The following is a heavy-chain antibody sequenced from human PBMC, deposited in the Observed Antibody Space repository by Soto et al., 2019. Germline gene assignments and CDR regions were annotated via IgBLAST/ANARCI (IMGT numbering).Heavy chain of an antibody. CDR3: ARVRGSFGPFDY. CDR1: GYTFTSYY. D-gene: IGHD1-26*01. Sequence: ASVKVACKASGYTFTSYYMHWVRMDPGQGLEWMGIINPSGGSTSYAQKFQGRVTMTRDTSTSTVYMELSSLRSEDTAVYYCARVRGSFGPFDYWGQGTLVTVSS. V-gene: IGHV1-46*01. CDR2: INPSGGST. J-gene: IGHJ4*02.